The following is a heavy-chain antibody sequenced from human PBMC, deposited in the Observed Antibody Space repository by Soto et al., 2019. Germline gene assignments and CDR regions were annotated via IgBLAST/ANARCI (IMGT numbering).Heavy chain of an antibody. CDR1: GGTFGNYA. D-gene: IGHD5-12*01. J-gene: IGHJ4*02. V-gene: IGHV1-69*01. CDR3: ARDRGYNGYAFDY. CDR2: VIPIFGTT. Sequence: QVQLVQSGAEVKKPGSSVKVSCKASGGTFGNYAISWVRQAPGQGLEWMGGVIPIFGTTKYAQKFQGRVTITADESTGTAYMELSSLKSEDSAVYYCARDRGYNGYAFDYWGQGTLVAVSS.